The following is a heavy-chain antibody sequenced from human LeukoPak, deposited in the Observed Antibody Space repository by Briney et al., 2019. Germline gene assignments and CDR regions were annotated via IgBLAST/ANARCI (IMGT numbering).Heavy chain of an antibody. Sequence: ASVKVSCKASGYTFTSYGISWVRQAPGQGLEWMGWISSYNDNTNYAQILQGRVTMTTDTSTSTAYMELRSPRPDDTAVYYCARYCVGGSCYSRELDYWGQGTLVTVSS. V-gene: IGHV1-18*01. CDR1: GYTFTSYG. J-gene: IGHJ4*02. CDR2: ISSYNDNT. CDR3: ARYCVGGSCYSRELDY. D-gene: IGHD2-15*01.